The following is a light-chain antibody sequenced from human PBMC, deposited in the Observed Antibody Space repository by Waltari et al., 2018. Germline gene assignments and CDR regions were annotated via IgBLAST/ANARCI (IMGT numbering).Light chain of an antibody. CDR1: GSNIGAGSH. V-gene: IGLV1-40*01. CDR3: QSYGTTLSVV. Sequence: QSVLTQPPSVFGAPGQRVTISCSGSGSNIGAGSHVHWYRQLPGKAPTLLIYGVNTRPPGVSDRFSGSQFDTSASLAIAGLQADDEADYYCQSYGTTLSVVFGGGTKLTVL. CDR2: GVN. J-gene: IGLJ2*01.